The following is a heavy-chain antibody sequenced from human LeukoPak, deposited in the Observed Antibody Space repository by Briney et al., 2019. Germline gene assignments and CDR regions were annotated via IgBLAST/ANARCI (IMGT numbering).Heavy chain of an antibody. CDR2: INWNGGST. Sequence: GGSLRLSCAASGFTFDDYGMSWVRQAPGKGLEWVSGINWNGGSTGYADSVKGRLTISRDNAKNSLYLQMNSLRAEDTALYYCARGPYSGSYYRFDYWGQGTLVTVSS. J-gene: IGHJ4*02. D-gene: IGHD1-26*01. V-gene: IGHV3-20*04. CDR3: ARGPYSGSYYRFDY. CDR1: GFTFDDYG.